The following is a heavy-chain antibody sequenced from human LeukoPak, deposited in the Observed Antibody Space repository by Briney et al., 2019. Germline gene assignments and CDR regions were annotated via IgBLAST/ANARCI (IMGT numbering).Heavy chain of an antibody. J-gene: IGHJ4*02. Sequence: SETLSLTCAVSGGSISSSNWWSWIRQPPGKGLEWIGEIYHSGSTNYNPSLKSRVTISVDKSKNQFSLKLSSVTAADTAVYYCARESFSGRPFDYWGQGTLVTVSP. CDR1: GGSISSSNW. CDR3: ARESFSGRPFDY. V-gene: IGHV4-4*02. CDR2: IYHSGST. D-gene: IGHD6-19*01.